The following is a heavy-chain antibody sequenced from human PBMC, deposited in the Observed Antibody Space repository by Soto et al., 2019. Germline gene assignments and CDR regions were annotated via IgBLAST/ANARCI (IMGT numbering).Heavy chain of an antibody. CDR2: ISSTTNYI. CDR3: ARDPGIGYSHGYSDY. Sequence: GGSLRLSCAASGFTFTRYSMNWVRQAPGKGLEWVSSISSTTNYIYYADSMKGRFTVSRDNAKNSVYLEMNSLSAEDTAVYYCARDPGIGYSHGYSDYWGQGTLVTVSS. J-gene: IGHJ4*02. CDR1: GFTFTRYS. D-gene: IGHD5-18*01. V-gene: IGHV3-21*01.